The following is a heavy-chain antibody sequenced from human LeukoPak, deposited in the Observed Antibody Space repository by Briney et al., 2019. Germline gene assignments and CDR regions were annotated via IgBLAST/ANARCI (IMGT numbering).Heavy chain of an antibody. Sequence: GGSLRLSCAASASTFSGNWMHWVRQALGKGLEWVASIDQHGRDKYFLDSVRGGLTISRDNTKRSLYLQMNSLRAEAAADYYWVRGSGWFFGFWGQGSLVTVS. CDR2: IDQHGRDK. D-gene: IGHD6-19*01. CDR3: VRGSGWFFGF. CDR1: ASTFSGNW. J-gene: IGHJ4*02. V-gene: IGHV3-7*01.